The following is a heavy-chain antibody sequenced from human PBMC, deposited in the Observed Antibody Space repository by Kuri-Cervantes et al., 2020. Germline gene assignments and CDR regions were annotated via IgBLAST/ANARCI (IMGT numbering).Heavy chain of an antibody. CDR2: IWYDGSNK. Sequence: LSLTCAASGFTFSSYGMHWVRQAPGKGLEWVAVIWYDGSNKYYADSVKGRFTISRDNSKNTLYLQMNSLRAEDTAVYYCAKDVGPTITGTKFDPWGQGTLVTVSS. V-gene: IGHV3-33*06. CDR1: GFTFSSYG. CDR3: AKDVGPTITGTKFDP. D-gene: IGHD1-20*01. J-gene: IGHJ5*02.